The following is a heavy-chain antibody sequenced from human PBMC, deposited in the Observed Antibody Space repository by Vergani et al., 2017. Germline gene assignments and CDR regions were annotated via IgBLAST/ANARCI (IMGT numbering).Heavy chain of an antibody. CDR2: IKQDGSEK. CDR1: GFTFSSYS. Sequence: EVQLVESGGGLVKPGGSLRLSCAASGFTFSSYSMNWVRQAPGKGLEWVANIKQDGSEKYYVDSVKGRFTISRDNAKNSLYLQMNSLRAEDTAVYYCARDDYGGNSGFDYWGQGTLVTVSS. D-gene: IGHD4-23*01. CDR3: ARDDYGGNSGFDY. J-gene: IGHJ4*02. V-gene: IGHV3-7*01.